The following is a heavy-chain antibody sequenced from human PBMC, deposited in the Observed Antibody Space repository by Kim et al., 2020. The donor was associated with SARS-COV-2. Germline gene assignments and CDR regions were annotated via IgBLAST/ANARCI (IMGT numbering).Heavy chain of an antibody. V-gene: IGHV3-7*01. D-gene: IGHD3-22*01. J-gene: IGHJ4*02. Sequence: GGSLRLSCAASGFTFSSYWMSWVRQAPGKGLEWVANIKQDGSEKYYVDSVKGRFTISRDNAKNSLYLQMNSLRAEDTAVYYCARVPSYYYDSSDNWGQGTLVTVSS. CDR1: GFTFSSYW. CDR2: IKQDGSEK. CDR3: ARVPSYYYDSSDN.